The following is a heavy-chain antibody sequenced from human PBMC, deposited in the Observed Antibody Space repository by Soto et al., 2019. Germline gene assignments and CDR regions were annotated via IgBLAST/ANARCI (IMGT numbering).Heavy chain of an antibody. J-gene: IGHJ4*02. D-gene: IGHD3-22*01. CDR3: ARDYYKYYDSSGYYRSPAY. Sequence: VRPLRLSCAASGFTFSSYAMHWVRKAPGKGLEWVALISYDGSDKDYADSVKGRFTISRDNSRNTLFLQMNSLRAEDTAVYYCARDYYKYYDSSGYYRSPAYWVQGTLVTVSS. CDR2: ISYDGSDK. CDR1: GFTFSSYA. V-gene: IGHV3-30-3*01.